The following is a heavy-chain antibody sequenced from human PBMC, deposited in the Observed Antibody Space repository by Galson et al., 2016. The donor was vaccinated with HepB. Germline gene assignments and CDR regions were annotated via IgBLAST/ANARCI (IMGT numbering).Heavy chain of an antibody. V-gene: IGHV4/OR15-8*01. CDR1: NGSITSSNW. CDR2: IHHTGSS. J-gene: IGHJ4*02. D-gene: IGHD3-22*01. CDR3: AGERPDFSDTTGYSGGFDN. Sequence: SETLPLTCIVSNGSITSSNWWSWVRQPPGKGLEWIGDIHHTGSSTYNPSLKGRLTISVDKSNNQLSLRLTSVTAADTAVYYCAGERPDFSDTTGYSGGFDNWGQGTLVTVSS.